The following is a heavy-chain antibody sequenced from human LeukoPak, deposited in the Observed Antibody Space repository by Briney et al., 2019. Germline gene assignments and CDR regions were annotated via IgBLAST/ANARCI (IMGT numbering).Heavy chain of an antibody. CDR2: INHSGGT. J-gene: IGHJ4*02. D-gene: IGHD2-15*01. Sequence: PSETLSLTCAVYGGSFSGYYWSWIRQPPGKGLEWIGEINHSGGTNYNPSLKSRVTISVDTSKNQFSLKLSSVTAADTAVYYCARGGGYCSYWGQGTLVTVSS. V-gene: IGHV4-34*01. CDR1: GGSFSGYY. CDR3: ARGGGYCSY.